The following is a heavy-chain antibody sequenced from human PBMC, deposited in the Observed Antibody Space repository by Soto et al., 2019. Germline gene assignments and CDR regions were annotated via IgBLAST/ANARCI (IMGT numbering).Heavy chain of an antibody. J-gene: IGHJ6*02. CDR2: ISGSGGST. CDR1: GFTFSSYA. CDR3: ASNREVVVVAAQRYYYYGMDV. Sequence: QPGGSLRLSCAASGFTFSSYAMSWVRQAPGKGLEWVSAISGSGGSTYYADSVKGRFTISRDNSKNTLYLQMNSLRAEDTAVYYCASNREVVVVAAQRYYYYGMDVWGQGTTVTVSS. D-gene: IGHD2-15*01. V-gene: IGHV3-23*01.